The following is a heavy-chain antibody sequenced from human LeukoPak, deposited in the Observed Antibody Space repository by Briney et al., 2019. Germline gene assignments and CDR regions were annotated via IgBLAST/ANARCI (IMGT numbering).Heavy chain of an antibody. CDR2: INHSGST. V-gene: IGHV4-34*01. Sequence: SETLSLTCAVYGGSFSGYYWSWIRQPPGKGLEWIGEINHSGSTDYNPSLKSRVTISVDTSKNQFSLKLSSVTAADTAVYYCARVRSAHGYSYGSDYWGQGTLVTVSS. CDR1: GGSFSGYY. D-gene: IGHD5-18*01. CDR3: ARVRSAHGYSYGSDY. J-gene: IGHJ4*02.